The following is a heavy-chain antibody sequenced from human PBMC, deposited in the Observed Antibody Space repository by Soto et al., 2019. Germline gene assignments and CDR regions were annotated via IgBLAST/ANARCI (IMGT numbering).Heavy chain of an antibody. V-gene: IGHV3-30-3*01. D-gene: IGHD4-17*01. CDR2: ISYDGSNK. CDR1: GFTFSSYA. CDR3: ARVSSNGDLYYYYGMDV. J-gene: IGHJ6*02. Sequence: GGSLRLSCAASGFTFSSYAMHWVRQAPGKGLEWVAVISYDGSNKYYADSVKGRFTISRDNSKNTLYLQMNSLRAEDTAVYYCARVSSNGDLYYYYGMDVWGQGTTVTVSS.